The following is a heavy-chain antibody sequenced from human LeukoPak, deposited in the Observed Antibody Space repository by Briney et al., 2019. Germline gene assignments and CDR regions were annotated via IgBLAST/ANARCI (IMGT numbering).Heavy chain of an antibody. CDR2: ISAYNGNT. V-gene: IGHV1-18*01. CDR3: ARSLWFGESYYMDV. J-gene: IGHJ6*03. Sequence: ASVKVSCKASGYTFTSYGISWVRQAPGQGHEWMGWISAYNGNTNYAQKLQGRVTMTTDTSTSTAYMELRSLRSDDTAVYYCARSLWFGESYYMDVWGKGTTVTVSS. CDR1: GYTFTSYG. D-gene: IGHD3-10*01.